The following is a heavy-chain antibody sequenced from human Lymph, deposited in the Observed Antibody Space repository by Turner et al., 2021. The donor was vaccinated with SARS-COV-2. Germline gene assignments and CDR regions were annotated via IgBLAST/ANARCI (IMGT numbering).Heavy chain of an antibody. CDR2: IGPIFDIP. CDR3: AVVRGSNSGDVRGMDV. J-gene: IGHJ6*02. D-gene: IGHD2-21*01. CDR1: GGTFSSEA. Sequence: QVQLVQSGAEGKKPGSSMRVCCKASGGTFSSEAINWVRQAAGQGLEWMGGIGPIFDIPNHEQKVQSSVTITADESTSTAYMELGALRAEDTAVYYGAVVRGSNSGDVRGMDVWGQGTTVTVSS. V-gene: IGHV1-69*01.